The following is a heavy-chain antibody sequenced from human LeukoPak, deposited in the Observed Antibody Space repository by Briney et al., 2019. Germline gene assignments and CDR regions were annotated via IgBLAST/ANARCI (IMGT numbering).Heavy chain of an antibody. CDR2: IKSQTDGGTT. Sequence: GGSLRLSCAASGFTFSNAWMSSVRQAPGKGLEWVGRIKSQTDGGTTDYAAPVKGRFTISRDDSKNTLYLQMNSLKTEDTAVYYCTTKPRTSCCLLHSWGQGTLVTVSS. CDR1: GFTFSNAW. CDR3: TTKPRTSCCLLHS. V-gene: IGHV3-15*01. D-gene: IGHD2-2*01. J-gene: IGHJ4*02.